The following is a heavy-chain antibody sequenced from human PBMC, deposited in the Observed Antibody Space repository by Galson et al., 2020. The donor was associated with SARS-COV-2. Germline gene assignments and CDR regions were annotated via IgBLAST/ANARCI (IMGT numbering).Heavy chain of an antibody. Sequence: GGSLRLSCAASGFTFSSYSMNWVRQAPGKGLEWVSSISSSSYIYYADSVKGRFTISRDNAKNSLYLQMNSLRAEDTAVYYCARDRPPLYGDYSANAFDIWGQGTMVTVSS. J-gene: IGHJ3*02. CDR1: GFTFSSYS. CDR2: ISSSSYI. V-gene: IGHV3-21*01. CDR3: ARDRPPLYGDYSANAFDI. D-gene: IGHD4-17*01.